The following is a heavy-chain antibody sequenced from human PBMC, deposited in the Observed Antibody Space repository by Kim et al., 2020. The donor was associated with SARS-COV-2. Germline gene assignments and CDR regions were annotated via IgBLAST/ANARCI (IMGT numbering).Heavy chain of an antibody. CDR1: GGSVSSGSYY. J-gene: IGHJ2*01. CDR3: ASTPPMTTVVNWYFDL. V-gene: IGHV4-61*01. CDR2: IYYSGST. D-gene: IGHD4-17*01. Sequence: SETLSLTCTVSGGSVSSGSYYWSWIRQPPGKGLEWIGYIYYSGSTNYNPSLKSRVTISVDTSKNQFSLKLSSVTAADTAVYYCASTPPMTTVVNWYFDLWGRGTLVTVSS.